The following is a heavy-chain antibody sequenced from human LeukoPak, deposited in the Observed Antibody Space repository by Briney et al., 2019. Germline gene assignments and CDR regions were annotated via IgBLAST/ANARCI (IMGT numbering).Heavy chain of an antibody. V-gene: IGHV4-4*07. D-gene: IGHD6-19*01. CDR3: ARDLRAVAGSFDY. J-gene: IGHJ4*02. CDR1: GGSISSYY. CDR2: IYTSGST. Sequence: SETLSLTCTVSGGSISSYYWSWIRQTPGKGLEWIGRIYTSGSTNYSPSLKSRVTMSVDTSKNQFSMKLSSVTAADTAVYYCARDLRAVAGSFDYWGQGTLVTVSS.